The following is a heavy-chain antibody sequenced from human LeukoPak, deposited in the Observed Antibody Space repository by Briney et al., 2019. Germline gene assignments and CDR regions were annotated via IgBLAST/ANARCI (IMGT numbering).Heavy chain of an antibody. CDR1: GGTFSSYA. J-gene: IGHJ4*02. CDR3: ERAPSLLRFLEWLFDY. V-gene: IGHV1-69*13. Sequence: ASVKVSCKASGGTFSSYAISWVRQAPGQGLEWMGGIIPIFGTANYAQKFQGRVTITADESTSTAYMELSSLRSEDTAVYYCERAPSLLRFLEWLFDYWGQGTLVTVSS. CDR2: IIPIFGTA. D-gene: IGHD3-3*01.